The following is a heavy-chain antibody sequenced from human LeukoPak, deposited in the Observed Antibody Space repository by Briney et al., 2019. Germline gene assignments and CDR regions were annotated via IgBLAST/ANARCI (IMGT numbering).Heavy chain of an antibody. CDR2: IYYSGST. V-gene: IGHV4-31*03. CDR3: ARGVDIVATTHFDY. Sequence: KPSQTLSLTCTVSGGSISSGGYYWSWIRQHPGKGLEWIGYIYYSGSTYYNPSLKSRVTISVDTSKNQFSLKLSSVTAADTAVYYCARGVDIVATTHFDYWGQGTLVTVSS. J-gene: IGHJ4*02. D-gene: IGHD5-12*01. CDR1: GGSISSGGYY.